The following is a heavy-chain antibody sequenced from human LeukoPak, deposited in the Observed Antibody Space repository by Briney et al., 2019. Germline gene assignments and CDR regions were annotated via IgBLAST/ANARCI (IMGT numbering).Heavy chain of an antibody. D-gene: IGHD2-2*01. CDR1: GFTFSSSS. CDR2: ISSSASYI. J-gene: IGHJ4*02. CDR3: ARDPSSYYFDY. Sequence: PGGSLRLSCAASGFTFSSSSMNWVRQAPGKRLQWVSSISSSASYIYYADSVKGRFTISRDNAKNSLYLQMHSLRAEDTAVYFCARDPSSYYFDYWGQGTLVSVSS. V-gene: IGHV3-21*01.